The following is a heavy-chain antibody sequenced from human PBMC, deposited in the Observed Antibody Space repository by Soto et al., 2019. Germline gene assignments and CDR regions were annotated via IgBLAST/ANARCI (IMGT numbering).Heavy chain of an antibody. CDR2: IIPIFGTA. Sequence: GASVKVSCKASGGTFSSYAISWVRQAPGQGLEWMGGIIPIFGTANYAQEFQGRVTITADESTSTAYMELSSLRSEDTAVYYCARAMVRGVIITGGVYWGQGTLVTVSS. CDR3: ARAMVRGVIITGGVY. V-gene: IGHV1-69*13. J-gene: IGHJ4*02. CDR1: GGTFSSYA. D-gene: IGHD3-10*01.